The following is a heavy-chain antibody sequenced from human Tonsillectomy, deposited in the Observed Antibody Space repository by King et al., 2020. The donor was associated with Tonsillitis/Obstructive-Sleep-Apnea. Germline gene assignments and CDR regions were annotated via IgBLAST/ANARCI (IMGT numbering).Heavy chain of an antibody. CDR3: ARAQYKTTVWWLPDY. J-gene: IGHJ4*02. CDR1: GFTFSDYY. V-gene: IGHV3-11*05. CDR2: ISSSSSYT. D-gene: IGHD5-12*01. Sequence: VQLVESGGGLVKPGGSLRLSCAASGFTFSDYYMSWIRQAPGKGLEWVSYISSSSSYTNYADSVKGRFTISRDNAKNSLYLQMNSLSAEDTAVYYCARAQYKTTVWWLPDYWGQGTLVTVSS.